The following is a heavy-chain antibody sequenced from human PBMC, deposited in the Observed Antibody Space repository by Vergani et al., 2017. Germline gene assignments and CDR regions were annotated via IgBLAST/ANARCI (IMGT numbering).Heavy chain of an antibody. CDR1: GFTFSSYA. D-gene: IGHD6-13*01. V-gene: IGHV3-23*01. J-gene: IGHJ4*02. Sequence: EVQLLESGGGLVQPGGSLRLSCAASGFTFSSYAMSWVRQAPGKGLEWVSAISGSGGSTYYADSVKGRFTISRDNSKNTLYLQMNSLRAEDTAVYYCTRHGYDSPSLTSIAAAGLDYWGQGTLVTVSS. CDR3: TRHGYDSPSLTSIAAAGLDY. CDR2: ISGSGGST.